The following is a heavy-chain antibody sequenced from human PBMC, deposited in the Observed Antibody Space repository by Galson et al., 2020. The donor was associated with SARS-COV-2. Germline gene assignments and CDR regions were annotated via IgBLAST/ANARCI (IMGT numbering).Heavy chain of an antibody. D-gene: IGHD3-3*01. CDR3: ASPCVGFDFWGGQDAFDI. Sequence: SQTLSLTCAVYGGSFSGYYWNWIRQPPGKGLEWIGKINHSGNTNYNPSLKSRVTISVDTSKNQFSLKLSSVTAADTAVYYCASPCVGFDFWGGQDAFDIWGQGSMVTVSS. J-gene: IGHJ3*02. CDR2: INHSGNT. CDR1: GGSFSGYY. V-gene: IGHV4-34*01.